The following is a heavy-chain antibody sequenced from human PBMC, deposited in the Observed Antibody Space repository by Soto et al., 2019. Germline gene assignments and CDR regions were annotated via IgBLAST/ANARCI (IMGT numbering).Heavy chain of an antibody. D-gene: IGHD6-13*01. Sequence: SETLSLTCTVSGGSISSSSYYWGWIRQPPGKGLEWIGSIYYSGSTYYNPSLKSRVTISVDTSKNQFSLKLSSVTAADTAVYYCAREDPGAAAAGTVWFDPWGQGTLVTVSS. J-gene: IGHJ5*02. CDR1: GGSISSSSYY. CDR2: IYYSGST. CDR3: AREDPGAAAAGTVWFDP. V-gene: IGHV4-39*07.